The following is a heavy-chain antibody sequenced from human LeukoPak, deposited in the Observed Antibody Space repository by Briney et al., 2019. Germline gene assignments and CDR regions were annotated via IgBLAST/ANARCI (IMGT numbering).Heavy chain of an antibody. V-gene: IGHV3-30*04. CDR1: GFTFSSYA. D-gene: IGHD5-24*01. CDR2: ISYDGSNK. CDR3: TRVGYIDEGIDY. Sequence: GGSLRLSCAASGFTFSSYAMHWVRQAPGKGLEWVAVISYDGSNKYYADSVKGRFTISRDNAKNSLCLQMNSLRAEDTAIYYCTRVGYIDEGIDYWGQGTLVTVSS. J-gene: IGHJ4*02.